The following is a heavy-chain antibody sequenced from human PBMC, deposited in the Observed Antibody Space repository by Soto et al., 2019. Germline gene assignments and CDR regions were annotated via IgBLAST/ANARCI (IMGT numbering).Heavy chain of an antibody. D-gene: IGHD6-19*01. CDR3: ARDPIAVAGEGAAFDI. CDR2: IYTSGST. Sequence: QVQLQESGPGLVKPSETLSLTCTVSGGSISSYYWSWIRQPAGKGLEWMGRIYTSGSTNYKPSLKSRVTISADTSKNQFSQKLSSVTAADTAVYYCARDPIAVAGEGAAFDIWGQGTMVTVSS. CDR1: GGSISSYY. V-gene: IGHV4-4*07. J-gene: IGHJ3*02.